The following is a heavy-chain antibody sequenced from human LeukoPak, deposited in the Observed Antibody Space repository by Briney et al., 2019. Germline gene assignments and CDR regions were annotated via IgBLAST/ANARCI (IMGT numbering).Heavy chain of an antibody. CDR3: ARGGGYASPIGY. Sequence: PSETLSLTCTLSGGSISTDYWSWIRQPPGKGLEWIGYIYHSGSTNYNPSLKSRVTISVDTSKNQFSLKLSSVTAADTAVYYCARGGGYASPIGYWGQGALVTVSS. CDR1: GGSISTDY. D-gene: IGHD5-12*01. J-gene: IGHJ4*02. V-gene: IGHV4-59*01. CDR2: IYHSGST.